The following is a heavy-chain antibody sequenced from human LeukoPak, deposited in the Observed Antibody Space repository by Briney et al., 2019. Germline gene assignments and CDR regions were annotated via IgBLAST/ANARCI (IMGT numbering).Heavy chain of an antibody. D-gene: IGHD6-19*01. CDR3: ARHGYSSGSLAWFDP. Sequence: PSETPSLTCTVAGGSISSYYWSWIRQAPGKGLEWIGYIYYSGSTNYNPSLKSRVTISVDTSKNQFSLKLSSVTAADTAVYYCARHGYSSGSLAWFDPWGQGTQVTVSS. J-gene: IGHJ5*02. V-gene: IGHV4-59*01. CDR2: IYYSGST. CDR1: GGSISSYY.